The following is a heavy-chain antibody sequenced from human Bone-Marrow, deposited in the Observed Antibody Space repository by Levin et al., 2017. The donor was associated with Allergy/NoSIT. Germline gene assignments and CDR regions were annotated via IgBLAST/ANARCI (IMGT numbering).Heavy chain of an antibody. J-gene: IGHJ3*01. CDR2: ISDGSETI. D-gene: IGHD5-18*01. CDR3: ARDRGGRKAYNYLPDAFDL. Sequence: GGSLRLSCVASGFEFSSYTLNWVRQAPGKGLEWISYISDGSETIYYADSVKGRFTISRDDAKKSLFLQMSILEGDDTALYYCARDRGGRKAYNYLPDAFDLWGQGTMVTVSS. CDR1: GFEFSSYT. V-gene: IGHV3-48*04.